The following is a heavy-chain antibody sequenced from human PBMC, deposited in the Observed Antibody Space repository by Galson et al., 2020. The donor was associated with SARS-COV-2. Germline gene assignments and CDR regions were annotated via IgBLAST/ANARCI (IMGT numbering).Heavy chain of an antibody. Sequence: SETLSLTCAVYGGSFSGYYWSWIRQPPGKGLEWIGEINSSGSTNYNPSLKSRVTISVDTSKNHFSLKLSSVTAADTAVYYCARESVLFDYWGQGTLVTVSS. CDR3: ARESVLFDY. CDR2: INSSGST. J-gene: IGHJ4*02. CDR1: GGSFSGYY. D-gene: IGHD3-16*01. V-gene: IGHV4-34*01.